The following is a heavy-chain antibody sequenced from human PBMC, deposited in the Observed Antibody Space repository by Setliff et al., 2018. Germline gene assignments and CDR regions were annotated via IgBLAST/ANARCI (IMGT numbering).Heavy chain of an antibody. V-gene: IGHV4-61*01. D-gene: IGHD6-19*01. J-gene: IGHJ6*03. CDR1: GGSVSSGSYY. CDR2: IYYSGST. CDR3: AREQWLDPPGYYYMDV. Sequence: PSETLSLTCTVSGGSVSSGSYYWSWIRQPPGKGLEWIGYIYYSGSTNCNPSLKSRVTISVDTSKNQFSLKLSSVTAADTAVYYCAREQWLDPPGYYYMDVWAKGTTVTVSS.